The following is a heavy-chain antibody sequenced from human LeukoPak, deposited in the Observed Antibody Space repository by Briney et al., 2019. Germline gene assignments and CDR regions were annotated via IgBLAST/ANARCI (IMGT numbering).Heavy chain of an antibody. CDR3: AKDIEFDWSRPDAFDI. Sequence: GRSLRLSCAASGFTFDDYAMHWVRQAPGKGLEWVSGISWNSGSIGYADSVKGRFTISRDNAKNSLYLQMNSLRAEDTALYYCAKDIEFDWSRPDAFDIWGQGTMVTVSS. CDR2: ISWNSGSI. CDR1: GFTFDDYA. D-gene: IGHD3-9*01. J-gene: IGHJ3*02. V-gene: IGHV3-9*01.